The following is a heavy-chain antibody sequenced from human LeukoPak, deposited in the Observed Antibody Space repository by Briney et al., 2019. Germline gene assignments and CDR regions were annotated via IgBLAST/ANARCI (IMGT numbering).Heavy chain of an antibody. D-gene: IGHD3-9*01. Sequence: ASVKVSCKASGYTFTGYYMHWVRQAPGQGLEWMGWIIPNSGVTNYAQKFQGRVTMTRDTTTSTAYMELSRLRTDETDVYYCARAGDYDILTGYYSGKFDLWGQGTVVTVSS. CDR2: IIPNSGVT. J-gene: IGHJ5*02. CDR3: ARAGDYDILTGYYSGKFDL. V-gene: IGHV1-2*02. CDR1: GYTFTGYY.